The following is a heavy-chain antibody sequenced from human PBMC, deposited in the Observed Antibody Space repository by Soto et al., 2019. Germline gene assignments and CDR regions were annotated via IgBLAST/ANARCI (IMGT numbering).Heavy chain of an antibody. CDR1: GYTLIMYY. Sequence: ASVKVSCKASGYTLIMYYMQWVRQATGQGLEWMGIINPSGGSTTYAQKFQGRVTMTRDTSTSTVYMDLSSLRSEDTAVYYCARSPYSSGYYYAIDYWGQGTLVTVSS. CDR2: INPSGGST. D-gene: IGHD3-22*01. CDR3: ARSPYSSGYYYAIDY. J-gene: IGHJ4*02. V-gene: IGHV1-46*01.